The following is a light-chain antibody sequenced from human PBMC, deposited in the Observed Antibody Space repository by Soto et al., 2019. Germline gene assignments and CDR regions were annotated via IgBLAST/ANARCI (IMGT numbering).Light chain of an antibody. J-gene: IGKJ3*01. V-gene: IGKV3-15*01. Sequence: EVVLTQSPVTLSLSPGERATLSCRASQSFRGLLAWYQQKPGQAPRLLIYGASTRATVIPARFSGSGSGTEFTLTISGLQADDFAVYYCQQYHHWPPKVTFGPGTRVDI. CDR3: QQYHHWPPKVT. CDR1: QSFRGL. CDR2: GAS.